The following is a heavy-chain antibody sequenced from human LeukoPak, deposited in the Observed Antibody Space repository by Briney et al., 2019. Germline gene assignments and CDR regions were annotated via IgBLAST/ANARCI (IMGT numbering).Heavy chain of an antibody. J-gene: IGHJ6*04. V-gene: IGHV4-31*03. CDR1: GGSISSGGYY. D-gene: IGHD3-16*01. Sequence: SQTLSLTCTVSGGSISSGGYYWSWIRQHPGKGLEWIGYIYYSGSTYYNPSLKSRVTISVDTSKNQFSLKLSSVTAADTAVYYCARGRQMITFGGVKGYYYAMDVWGKGTTVTVSS. CDR2: IYYSGST. CDR3: ARGRQMITFGGVKGYYYAMDV.